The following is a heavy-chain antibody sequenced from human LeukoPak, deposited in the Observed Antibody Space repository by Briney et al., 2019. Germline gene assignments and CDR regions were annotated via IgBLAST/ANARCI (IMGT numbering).Heavy chain of an antibody. CDR2: IKQDGSEK. J-gene: IGHJ6*02. Sequence: GGSLRLSCAASGFTFSSYWMSWVRQAPGKGLEWVANIKQDGSEKYYVDSVKGRFTISRDNAKNSLYLQMNSLRAEDTAVYYCARVPVAGPDYYYYYGMDVWGQGTTLTVSS. V-gene: IGHV3-7*01. CDR3: ARVPVAGPDYYYYYGMDV. CDR1: GFTFSSYW. D-gene: IGHD6-19*01.